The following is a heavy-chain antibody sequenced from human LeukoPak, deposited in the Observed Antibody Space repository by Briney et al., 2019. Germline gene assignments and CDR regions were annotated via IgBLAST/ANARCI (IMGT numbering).Heavy chain of an antibody. D-gene: IGHD6-19*01. J-gene: IGHJ5*02. V-gene: IGHV3-30-3*01. CDR3: ARQRLRAAVAGTSLDP. CDR2: ISYDGSNK. Sequence: GGSLRLSCAASGFTFSSYAMHWVRQAPGKGLEWVALISYDGSNKYYTDSVKGRFTISRDNSKNTLYLQMDSLRPEDTAEYYCARQRLRAAVAGTSLDPWGQGTLVTVSS. CDR1: GFTFSSYA.